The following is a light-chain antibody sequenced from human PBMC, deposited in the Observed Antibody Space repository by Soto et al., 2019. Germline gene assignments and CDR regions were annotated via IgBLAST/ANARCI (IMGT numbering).Light chain of an antibody. CDR3: AAWDDSLRGRV. CDR1: SSNVGVNF. Sequence: QSVLTQPPSASGTPGQRVTISCSGSSSNVGVNFVYWYQHLPGTAPKLLIYRNDQRPSGVPDRLSGSKSGTSSSLAISGLRYEDEADYYCAAWDDSLRGRVFGPGTKVTDL. CDR2: RND. J-gene: IGLJ1*01. V-gene: IGLV1-47*01.